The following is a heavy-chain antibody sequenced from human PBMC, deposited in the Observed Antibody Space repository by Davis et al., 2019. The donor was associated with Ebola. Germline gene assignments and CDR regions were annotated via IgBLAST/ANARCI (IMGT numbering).Heavy chain of an antibody. D-gene: IGHD6-13*01. CDR1: GASISSYY. J-gene: IGHJ5*02. Sequence: SETLSFTCSVSGASISSYYWSWIRQPPGKGLEWIGYIYYSGTTNYNPSLKSRVTISVDTSKNQFSLKLSSVTAADPAMYYCARRGTSSWYAGWFDPWGQGTLVTVSS. CDR2: IYYSGTT. V-gene: IGHV4-59*08. CDR3: ARRGTSSWYAGWFDP.